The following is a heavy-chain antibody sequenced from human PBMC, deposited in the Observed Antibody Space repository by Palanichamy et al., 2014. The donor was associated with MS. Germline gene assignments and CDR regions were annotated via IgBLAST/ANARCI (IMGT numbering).Heavy chain of an antibody. J-gene: IGHJ4*02. CDR1: GYTFTSYY. CDR2: INPSGGST. Sequence: QVQLVQSGAEVKKPGASVKVSCKASGYTFTSYYMHWVRQAPGQGLEWMGIINPSGGSTSYAQKFQGRVTMTRDTSTSTVYMELSSLRSEDTAVYYCARDREYYYDSSGYYGYWGRGTLVTVSS. D-gene: IGHD3-22*01. V-gene: IGHV1-46*01. CDR3: ARDREYYYDSSGYYGY.